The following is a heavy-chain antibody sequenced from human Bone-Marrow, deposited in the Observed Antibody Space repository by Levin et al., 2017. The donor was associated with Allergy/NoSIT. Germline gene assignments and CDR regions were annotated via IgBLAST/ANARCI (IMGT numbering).Heavy chain of an antibody. D-gene: IGHD3-22*01. CDR3: ARGTHVRYYDRRDHWFFDP. Sequence: GASVKVSCKTSGYIFTSYYIHWVRQAPGQGLQWMGIINPSGGNTKFAQNFRGRVTLTKDTSTSTVYLELSSLRSGDTAIYYCARGTHVRYYDRRDHWFFDPWGQGTLVSVSS. CDR2: INPSGGNT. V-gene: IGHV1-46*01. CDR1: GYIFTSYY. J-gene: IGHJ5*02.